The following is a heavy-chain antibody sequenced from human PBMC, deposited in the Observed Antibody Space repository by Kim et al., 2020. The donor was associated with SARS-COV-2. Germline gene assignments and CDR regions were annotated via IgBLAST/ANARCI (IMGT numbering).Heavy chain of an antibody. D-gene: IGHD3-10*01. J-gene: IGHJ4*02. CDR1: GFTFSDYY. V-gene: IGHV3-11*01. CDR3: AREGGILWFGELSEFSTYYFDY. Sequence: GGSLRLSCAASGFTFSDYYMSWIRQAPGKGLEWVSYISSSGSTIYYADSVKGRFTISRDNAKNSLYLQMNSLRAEDTAVYYCAREGGILWFGELSEFSTYYFDYWGQGTLVTVSS. CDR2: ISSSGSTI.